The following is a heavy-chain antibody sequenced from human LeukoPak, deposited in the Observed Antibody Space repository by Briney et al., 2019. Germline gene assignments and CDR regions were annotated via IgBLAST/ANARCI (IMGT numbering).Heavy chain of an antibody. V-gene: IGHV1-18*01. CDR1: GYTVSIYG. Sequence: GASVKVSCNAAGYTVSIYGIIWVRQAPGHGLQWMGWVSPFNGNTDYAPKLQGRVTMTTDTSTTTAYMELRSLTSDDTAVYYCARRGGSYSHSDFWGQGTLVTVSS. CDR3: ARRGGSYSHSDF. D-gene: IGHD1-26*01. J-gene: IGHJ4*02. CDR2: VSPFNGNT.